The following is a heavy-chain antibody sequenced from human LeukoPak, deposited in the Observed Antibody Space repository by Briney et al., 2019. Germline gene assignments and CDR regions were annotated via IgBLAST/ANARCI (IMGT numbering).Heavy chain of an antibody. D-gene: IGHD2-15*01. Sequence: SETLSLTCTVSGGSISSYYWSWIRQPAGKGLEWIGRIYTGGSTNYNPSLKSRVTMSVDTSKNQFSLKLSSVTAADTAVYYCARDQGYCSGGSCYSNLHFDYWGQGTLVTVSS. CDR3: ARDQGYCSGGSCYSNLHFDY. CDR1: GGSISSYY. J-gene: IGHJ4*02. V-gene: IGHV4-4*07. CDR2: IYTGGST.